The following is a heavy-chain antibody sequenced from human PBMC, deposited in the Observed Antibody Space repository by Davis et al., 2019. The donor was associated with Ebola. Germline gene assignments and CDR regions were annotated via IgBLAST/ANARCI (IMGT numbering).Heavy chain of an antibody. J-gene: IGHJ6*03. V-gene: IGHV3-7*01. CDR2: IQQDGREK. CDR1: GFTFSSYA. Sequence: PAGSLTLSCAASGFTFSSYAMHWVRQAPGKGVEWVANIQQDGREKYYVDSVKGRFTTSRDTATNSLYLQMNSLRAEDTAVYYCARAGKNSSWSYYYYYMDVWGKGTTVTVSS. CDR3: ARAGKNSSWSYYYYYMDV. D-gene: IGHD6-13*01.